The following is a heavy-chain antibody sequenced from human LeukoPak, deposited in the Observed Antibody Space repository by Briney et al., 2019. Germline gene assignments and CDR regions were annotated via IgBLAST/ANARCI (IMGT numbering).Heavy chain of an antibody. D-gene: IGHD5-24*01. CDR1: GGSISSYY. Sequence: SETLSLTCTVSGGSISSYYWSWIRQPPGKGLEWIGYIYYSGSTNYNPSLKSRVTISVDTSKNQFSLKLSSVTAADTAVYYCARARDGYSTDAFDTWGQGTMVTVSS. CDR2: IYYSGST. CDR3: ARARDGYSTDAFDT. J-gene: IGHJ3*02. V-gene: IGHV4-59*01.